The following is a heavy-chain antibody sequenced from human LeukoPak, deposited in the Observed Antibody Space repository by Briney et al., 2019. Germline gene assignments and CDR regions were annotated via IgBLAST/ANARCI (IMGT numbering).Heavy chain of an antibody. CDR3: AKVGGTTTVGDY. Sequence: GGSLRLSCAASGFTFSSYGMHWVRQAPGKGLEWVAVISYDGSNKYYADSVKGRFTISRDNSKNTLYLQMNSLRAEDTAVYYCAKVGGTTTVGDYWGQGTLVTVSS. D-gene: IGHD4-23*01. CDR1: GFTFSSYG. CDR2: ISYDGSNK. J-gene: IGHJ4*02. V-gene: IGHV3-30*18.